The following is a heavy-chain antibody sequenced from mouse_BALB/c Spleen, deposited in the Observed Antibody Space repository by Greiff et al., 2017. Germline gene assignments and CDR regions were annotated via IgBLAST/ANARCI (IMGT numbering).Heavy chain of an antibody. D-gene: IGHD1-2*01. Sequence: EVHLVESGGGLVKPGGSLKLSCAASGFTFSSYAMSWVRQSPEKRLEWVAEISSGGSYTYYPDTVTGRFTISRDNAKNTLYLEMSSLRSEDTAMYYCAREMDYYGPWFAYWGQGTLVTVSA. CDR2: ISSGGSYT. CDR1: GFTFSSYA. CDR3: AREMDYYGPWFAY. J-gene: IGHJ3*01. V-gene: IGHV5-9-4*01.